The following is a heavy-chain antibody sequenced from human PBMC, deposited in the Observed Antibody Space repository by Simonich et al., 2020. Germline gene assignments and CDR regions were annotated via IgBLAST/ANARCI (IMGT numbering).Heavy chain of an antibody. D-gene: IGHD7-27*01. CDR1: GYTLTVLS. CDR2: IEPEDGET. CDR3: ATNSPSSWGYHNFDY. J-gene: IGHJ4*02. Sequence: QVQLVQSGAEVKKPGASVKVSCKVSGYTLTVLSMNWVRQAPGKGLEWMGGIEPEDGETIYAQKFQGRVTMTEDTSTDTAYMELSSLRSEDTAVYYCATNSPSSWGYHNFDYWGQGTLVTVSS. V-gene: IGHV1-24*01.